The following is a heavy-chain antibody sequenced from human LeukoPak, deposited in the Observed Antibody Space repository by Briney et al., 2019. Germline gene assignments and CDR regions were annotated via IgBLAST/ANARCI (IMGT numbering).Heavy chain of an antibody. CDR1: GDSVSSNSAA. V-gene: IGHV6-1*01. J-gene: IGHJ4*02. Sequence: SQTLSLTCAISGDSVSSNSAAWNWIRQSPSRGLEWLGRTYYRSKWYNDYAVSVKSRITINPDTSKNQFSLQPNSVTPEDTAVYYCARSHIAVAGTEDPFDYWGQGTLVTVSS. CDR2: TYYRSKWYN. D-gene: IGHD6-19*01. CDR3: ARSHIAVAGTEDPFDY.